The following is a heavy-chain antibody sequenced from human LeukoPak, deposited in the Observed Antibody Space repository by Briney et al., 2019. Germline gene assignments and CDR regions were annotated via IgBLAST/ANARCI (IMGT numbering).Heavy chain of an antibody. J-gene: IGHJ4*02. V-gene: IGHV1-8*01. CDR2: MNPNSGNT. Sequence: ASVKVSCKASGYTFTSYDIKWVRQATGQVLDWMGWMNPNSGNTGYAQKFQGRVTMNRNTSISTAYMELSSLRSEDTAVYFFFQAEDDIRYFDWLLHNLQGYYFDYWGQGTLVTVSS. CDR3: FQAEDDIRYFDWLLHNLQGYYFDY. D-gene: IGHD3-9*01. CDR1: GYTFTSYD.